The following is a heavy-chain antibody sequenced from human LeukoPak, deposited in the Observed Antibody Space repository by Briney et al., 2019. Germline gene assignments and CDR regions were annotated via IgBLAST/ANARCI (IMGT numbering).Heavy chain of an antibody. Sequence: PSETLSLTCTVSGGSINTYYWNWIRQPPGKRLEWIGFISHSGTTNYNPSLKSRVTMSVDTSKNRFTLNLSSVTAADTAVYYCARVWGGYSGSDYWGQGTLVTVSS. CDR1: GGSINTYY. V-gene: IGHV4-59*01. J-gene: IGHJ4*02. CDR3: ARVWGGYSGSDY. CDR2: ISHSGTT. D-gene: IGHD5-12*01.